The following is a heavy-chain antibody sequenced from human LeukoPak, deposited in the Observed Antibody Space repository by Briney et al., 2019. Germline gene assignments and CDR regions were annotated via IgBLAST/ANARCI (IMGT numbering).Heavy chain of an antibody. D-gene: IGHD4-17*01. CDR2: INGSGGST. CDR1: GVTFSSYA. V-gene: IGHV3-23*01. CDR3: AKDPDDYGDYGDY. J-gene: IGHJ4*02. Sequence: GGSLRLSCAASGVTFSSYAMSWVRQAPGKGLEWVSAINGSGGSTYYADSVKGRFTISRDNSKNTLYLQMNSLRAQDTAVYYCAKDPDDYGDYGDYWSQGTLVTVSS.